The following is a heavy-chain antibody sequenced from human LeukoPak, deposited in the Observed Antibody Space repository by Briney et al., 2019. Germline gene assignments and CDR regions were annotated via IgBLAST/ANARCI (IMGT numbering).Heavy chain of an antibody. CDR2: ISSSSSYI. CDR3: ARRADIVVLPAASYYMDV. J-gene: IGHJ6*03. CDR1: GFTFDDYA. D-gene: IGHD2-2*01. Sequence: GGSLRLSCAASGFTFDDYAMHWVRQAPGKGLEWVSSISSSSSYIYYADSVKGRFTISRDNAKNSLYLQMNSLRAEDTAVYYCARRADIVVLPAASYYMDVWGKGTTVTISS. V-gene: IGHV3-21*01.